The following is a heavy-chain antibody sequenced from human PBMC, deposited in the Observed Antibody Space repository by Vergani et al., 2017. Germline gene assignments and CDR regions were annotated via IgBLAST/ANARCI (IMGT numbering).Heavy chain of an antibody. V-gene: IGHV3-30*03. J-gene: IGHJ4*02. D-gene: IGHD1-26*01. CDR1: GFTFSSYG. Sequence: QVQLVESGGGVVQPGRSLRLSCAASGFTFSSYGMHWVRQAPGKGLEWVAVISYDGSNKYYADSVKGRFTISRDNSKNTLYLQMNSLRAEDTAVYYCAMGGELLFISPLMDYWGQGTLVTVSS. CDR2: ISYDGSNK. CDR3: AMGGELLFISPLMDY.